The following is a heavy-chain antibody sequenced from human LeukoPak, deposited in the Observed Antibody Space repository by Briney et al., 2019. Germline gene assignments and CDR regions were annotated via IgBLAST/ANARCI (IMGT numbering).Heavy chain of an antibody. CDR2: ISSSGSNI. J-gene: IGHJ4*02. V-gene: IGHV3-21*01. CDR3: ARDYDSSGFYDY. D-gene: IGHD3-22*01. Sequence: KPGGSLRLSCAASGFTFSFYSMNWVRQAPGKGLEWVSSISSSGSNIYYADSVKGRFTISRDNAKNSLYLQMNSLRAEDTAVYYCARDYDSSGFYDYWGQGTLVTVSS. CDR1: GFTFSFYS.